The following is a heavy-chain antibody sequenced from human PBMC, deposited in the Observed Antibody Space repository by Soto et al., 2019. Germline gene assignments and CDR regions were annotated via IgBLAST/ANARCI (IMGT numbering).Heavy chain of an antibody. CDR1: GFTFSSYA. D-gene: IGHD6-19*01. CDR2: ISYDGSNK. J-gene: IGHJ1*01. CDR3: ARTHFLNLIAVARTGFYL. Sequence: GGSLRLSCAASGFTFSSYAMHWVRQAPGKGLEWVAVISYDGSNKYYADSVKGRFTISRDNSKNTLYLQMNSLRAEDTAVYYCARTHFLNLIAVARTGFYLWGQGSPVPVSS. V-gene: IGHV3-30-3*01.